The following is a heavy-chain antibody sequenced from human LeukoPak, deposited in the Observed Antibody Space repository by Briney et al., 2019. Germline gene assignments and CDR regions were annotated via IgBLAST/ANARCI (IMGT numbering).Heavy chain of an antibody. CDR1: GGSISRYY. Sequence: PSETLSLTCTVSGGSISRYYWSWIRQPPGKGLEWIGYIYYSGSTNYNPSLKSRVTISVDTSKNQFSLKLSSVTAADTAVYYCARAYYYGSGSYAFDIWGQGTMVTVSS. D-gene: IGHD3-10*01. V-gene: IGHV4-59*01. J-gene: IGHJ3*02. CDR3: ARAYYYGSGSYAFDI. CDR2: IYYSGST.